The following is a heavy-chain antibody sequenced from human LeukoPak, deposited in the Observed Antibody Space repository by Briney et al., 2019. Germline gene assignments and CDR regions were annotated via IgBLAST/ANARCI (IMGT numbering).Heavy chain of an antibody. D-gene: IGHD4-17*01. J-gene: IGHJ6*03. Sequence: SETLSLTCTVSGGSISSYYWSWIRQPPGKGLEWIGEINHSGSTNYNPSLESRVTISVDTSKNQFSLKLSSVTAADTAVYYCASKRTTVTTKRYYYYYMDVWGKGTTVTVSS. CDR1: GGSISSYY. CDR2: INHSGST. CDR3: ASKRTTVTTKRYYYYYMDV. V-gene: IGHV4-34*01.